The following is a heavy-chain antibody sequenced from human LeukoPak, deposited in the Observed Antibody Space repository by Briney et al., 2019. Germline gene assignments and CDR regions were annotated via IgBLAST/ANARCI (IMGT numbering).Heavy chain of an antibody. CDR1: GFPFSDSW. J-gene: IGHJ4*02. CDR2: IKQDGSEK. D-gene: IGHD2-21*02. V-gene: IGHV3-7*01. CDR3: ARDYAYCGGDCYPTFDY. Sequence: GGSLRLSCAASGFPFSDSWMNWVRQAPGKGPEWVAIIKQDGSEKFYVDSVKGRFTISRDNAKNSLYLQMNSLRAEDTAVYYCARDYAYCGGDCYPTFDYWGQGTLVTVSS.